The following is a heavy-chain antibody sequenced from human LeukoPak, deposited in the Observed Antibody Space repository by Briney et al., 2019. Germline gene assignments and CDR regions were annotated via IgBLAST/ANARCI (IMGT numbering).Heavy chain of an antibody. CDR2: INPSGGST. CDR1: GYTFTGYY. Sequence: ASVKVSCKASGYTFTGYYMHWVRQASGQGLEWMGIINPSGGSTSYAQKFQGRVTMTRDTSTSTVYMELSSLRSEDTAVYYCARVLNMVRGVIILGYWGQGTLVTVSS. V-gene: IGHV1-46*01. D-gene: IGHD3-10*01. J-gene: IGHJ4*02. CDR3: ARVLNMVRGVIILGY.